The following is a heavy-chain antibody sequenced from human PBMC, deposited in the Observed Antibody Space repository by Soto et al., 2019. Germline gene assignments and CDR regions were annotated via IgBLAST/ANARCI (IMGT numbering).Heavy chain of an antibody. CDR1: GYTFTAYY. J-gene: IGHJ6*02. D-gene: IGHD3-22*01. Sequence: ASVKVSCKASGYTFTAYYMHWVRQAPGQGLEWMGIINPNGGSTSYAQKFQGRVTMTRDTSTSTVYMELSSLRSEDTAVYYCALLYYDTPYYYYYGMDVWGQGTTVTVSS. CDR2: INPNGGST. CDR3: ALLYYDTPYYYYYGMDV. V-gene: IGHV1-46*03.